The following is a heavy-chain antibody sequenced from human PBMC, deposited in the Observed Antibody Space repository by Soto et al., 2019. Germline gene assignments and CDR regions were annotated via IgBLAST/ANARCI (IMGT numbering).Heavy chain of an antibody. CDR1: GFTFDDYA. CDR3: AKGLSGYSYGPFDY. V-gene: IGHV3-9*01. CDR2: INWNTGSI. Sequence: GGSLRLSCAASGFTFDDYAMHWVRQAPGKGLEWVSGINWNTGSIGYADSVKGRFTISKDTAKNSLYLQMNSLRAEDTALYYCAKGLSGYSYGPFDYWGQGTVVTVS. D-gene: IGHD5-18*01. J-gene: IGHJ4*02.